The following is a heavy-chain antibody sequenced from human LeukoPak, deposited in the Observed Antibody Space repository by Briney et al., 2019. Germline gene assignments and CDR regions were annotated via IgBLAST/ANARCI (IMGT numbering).Heavy chain of an antibody. Sequence: SETLSLTCTVSGGSISSYYWSWIRQPPGKGLEWIGYIYYSGSTNYNPSLKSRVTISVDTSKNQFSLKLSSVTAADTAVYYCARTGTSSWDYYFDYWGQGTLVTVSS. CDR3: ARTGTSSWDYYFDY. V-gene: IGHV4-59*01. D-gene: IGHD6-13*01. CDR1: GGSISSYY. J-gene: IGHJ4*02. CDR2: IYYSGST.